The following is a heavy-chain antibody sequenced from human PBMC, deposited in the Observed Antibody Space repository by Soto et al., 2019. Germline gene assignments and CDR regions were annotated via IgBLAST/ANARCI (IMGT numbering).Heavy chain of an antibody. Sequence: QVQLVQSGAEVKKPGASVKVSCKASGYTFTSYGISWVRQAPGQGLEWMGWISAYNGNTNYAQKLQGRVTMTTDTSTSTAYMELRSLRSDDTAVYYCARDPFQDGVLIISWGWFDPWGQGTLVTVSS. J-gene: IGHJ5*02. D-gene: IGHD3-3*01. V-gene: IGHV1-18*01. CDR2: ISAYNGNT. CDR1: GYTFTSYG. CDR3: ARDPFQDGVLIISWGWFDP.